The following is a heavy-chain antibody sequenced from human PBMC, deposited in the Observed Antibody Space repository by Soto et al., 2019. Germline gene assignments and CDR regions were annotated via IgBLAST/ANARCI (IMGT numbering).Heavy chain of an antibody. CDR2: IYYSGST. V-gene: IGHV4-59*08. D-gene: IGHD2-2*01. Sequence: PSETLSLTCTVSGGSMSGYYWSWIRQPPGKGLEWIGYIYYSGSTKYNPSLNSRVTISVDTSKNQFSLNLNSVTAADTAVYRCARHDTYWDSTSCYGPYFHHWGQGTLVTVSS. CDR1: GGSMSGYY. J-gene: IGHJ1*01. CDR3: ARHDTYWDSTSCYGPYFHH.